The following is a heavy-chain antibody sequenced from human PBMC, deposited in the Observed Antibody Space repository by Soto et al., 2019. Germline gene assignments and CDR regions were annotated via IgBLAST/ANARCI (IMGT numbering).Heavy chain of an antibody. Sequence: ASVKVSCKASGGTFSSYAISWVRQAPGQGLEWMGGIIPIFGTANYAQKFQGRVTITADESTRTAYMELSSLRSEDTAVYYCARDLTYYYDSSGLDTFDIWGQGTMVTVSS. J-gene: IGHJ3*02. V-gene: IGHV1-69*13. CDR1: GGTFSSYA. D-gene: IGHD3-22*01. CDR3: ARDLTYYYDSSGLDTFDI. CDR2: IIPIFGTA.